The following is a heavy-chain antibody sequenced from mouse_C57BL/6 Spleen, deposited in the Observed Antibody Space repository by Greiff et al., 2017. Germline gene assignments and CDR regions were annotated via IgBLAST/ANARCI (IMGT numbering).Heavy chain of an antibody. J-gene: IGHJ3*01. V-gene: IGHV1-76*01. CDR2: IYPGSGNT. CDR1: GYTFTDYY. Sequence: QVQLQQSGAELVRPGASVKLSCKASGYTFTDYYINWVKQRPGQGLEWIARIYPGSGNTYYNEKFKGKATLTAEKSSSTAYMQLSGLTSEDSAVYFCARLYGYDRAWFAYWGQGTLVTVSA. D-gene: IGHD2-2*01. CDR3: ARLYGYDRAWFAY.